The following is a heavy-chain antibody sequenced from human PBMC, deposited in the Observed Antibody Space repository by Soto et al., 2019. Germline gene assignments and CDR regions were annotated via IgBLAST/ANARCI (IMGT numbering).Heavy chain of an antibody. Sequence: QVQLVQSGADVKKPGASVKVSCKASGYTFTDYGISWVRQAPGQGLEWMGWISAYNGNTNYAQKLHGRVTMTTDTATRTAYMELRSLRSDDTAVYYCARGGSGTVMIGCDYWGQGTLVTVSS. V-gene: IGHV1-18*01. J-gene: IGHJ4*02. D-gene: IGHD1-1*01. CDR2: ISAYNGNT. CDR3: ARGGSGTVMIGCDY. CDR1: GYTFTDYG.